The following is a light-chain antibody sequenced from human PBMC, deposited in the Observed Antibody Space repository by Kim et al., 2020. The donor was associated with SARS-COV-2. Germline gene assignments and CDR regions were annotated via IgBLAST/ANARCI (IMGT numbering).Light chain of an antibody. CDR2: DAS. V-gene: IGKV1-33*01. Sequence: DIQMTQSPSSLSASVGDRVTITCQASQDISNYLNWYQQKPGKAPKLLIYDASNLETGVPSRFGGSGSGTDFTFTISSLQPEDIATYYCQQYDNLPYTFGQGTKLEI. CDR1: QDISNY. J-gene: IGKJ2*01. CDR3: QQYDNLPYT.